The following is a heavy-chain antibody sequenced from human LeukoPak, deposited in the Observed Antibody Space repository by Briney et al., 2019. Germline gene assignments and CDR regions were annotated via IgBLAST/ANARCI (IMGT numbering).Heavy chain of an antibody. D-gene: IGHD6-6*01. CDR3: AKDILVAAHSDGDY. CDR2: ISYDGSNK. J-gene: IGHJ4*02. V-gene: IGHV3-30*19. CDR1: GFTFSSYG. Sequence: GGSLRLSCAASGFTFSSYGMHWVRQAPGKGLEWVAVISYDGSNKYYADSVKGRFTISRDNSKNTLYLQVNSLRAEDTAVYYCAKDILVAAHSDGDYWGQGTLVTVSS.